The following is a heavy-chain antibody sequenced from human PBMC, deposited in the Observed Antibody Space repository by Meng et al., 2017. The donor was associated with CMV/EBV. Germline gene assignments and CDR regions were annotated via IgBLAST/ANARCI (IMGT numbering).Heavy chain of an antibody. CDR1: GFTFSSYG. CDR3: AKDGSLGRKIVVPAVTPVCPDS. V-gene: IGHV3-30*02. CDR2: IRYDGDNR. J-gene: IGHJ4*02. Sequence: GESLKISCVASGFTFSSYGMHWVRQAPGKGPEWVAFIRYDGDNRYYADSVKGRFTISRDNSKNTLYLQMNSLRAEDTAVYYCAKDGSLGRKIVVPAVTPVCPDSWGQGTLVTVSS. D-gene: IGHD2-2*02.